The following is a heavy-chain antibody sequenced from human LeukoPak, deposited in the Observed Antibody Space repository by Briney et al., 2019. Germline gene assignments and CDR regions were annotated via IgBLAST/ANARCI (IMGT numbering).Heavy chain of an antibody. CDR2: ISSSSSYI. Sequence: PGGSLRLSCAVSGFTFSSYSMNWVRQAPGKGLEWVSSISSSSSYIYYADSVKGRFTISRDNAKNSLYLQMNSLRAEDTAVYYCARDRGSFASSSEDHFDYWGQGTLVTVSS. V-gene: IGHV3-21*01. D-gene: IGHD6-6*01. CDR3: ARDRGSFASSSEDHFDY. J-gene: IGHJ4*02. CDR1: GFTFSSYS.